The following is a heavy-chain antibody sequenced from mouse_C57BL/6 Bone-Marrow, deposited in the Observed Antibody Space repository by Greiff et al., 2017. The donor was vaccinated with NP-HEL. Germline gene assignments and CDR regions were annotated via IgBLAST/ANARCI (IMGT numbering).Heavy chain of an antibody. D-gene: IGHD2-1*01. CDR1: GYTFTSYW. J-gene: IGHJ2*01. V-gene: IGHV1-52*01. Sequence: VQLQQSGAELVRPGSSVKLSCKASGYTFTSYWMHWVKQRPIQGLEWIGNIDPSDSETHYNQKFKDKATLTVDKSSSTAYMQLSSLTSEDSAVYYCARGSYGNYDYWGQGTTLTVSS. CDR2: IDPSDSET. CDR3: ARGSYGNYDY.